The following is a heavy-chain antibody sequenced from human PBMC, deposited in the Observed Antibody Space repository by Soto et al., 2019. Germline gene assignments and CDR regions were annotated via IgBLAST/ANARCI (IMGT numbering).Heavy chain of an antibody. V-gene: IGHV4-30-2*06. Sequence: QVQLQESASGLLKPSQTLSVTCAVSGASMSSGGHSWSWIRQSPGKGLEWIGCIYATGKTYYNPSLKSRVTISVDTSNNLFSLNVTAVTAADTAVYYCARAPPGPSPRCDVWGQGTTVTVSS. D-gene: IGHD3-10*01. CDR3: ARAPPGPSPRCDV. CDR2: IYATGKT. J-gene: IGHJ6*02. CDR1: GASMSSGGHS.